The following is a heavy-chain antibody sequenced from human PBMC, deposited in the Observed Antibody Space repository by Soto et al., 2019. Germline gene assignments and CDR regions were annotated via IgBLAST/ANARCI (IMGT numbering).Heavy chain of an antibody. V-gene: IGHV1-58*01. D-gene: IGHD3-22*01. CDR2: IVVGSGNT. CDR1: GFTFTSSA. Sequence: QMQLVQSGPEVKKPGTSVKVSCKASGFTFTSSAVQWVRQARGQRLEWIGWIVVGSGNTNYAQKFQERVTISRDVSTSTAYLELSSLRAEDTAVYYCAADQPDDTMIVVGHYYYGMDVWGQGTTVTVSS. J-gene: IGHJ6*02. CDR3: AADQPDDTMIVVGHYYYGMDV.